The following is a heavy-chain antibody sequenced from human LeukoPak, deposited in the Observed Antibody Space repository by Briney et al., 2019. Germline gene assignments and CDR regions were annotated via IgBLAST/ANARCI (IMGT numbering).Heavy chain of an antibody. CDR2: INHSGST. CDR1: GGSFSGYY. Sequence: PSETLSLTCAVYGGSFSGYYWSWIRQPPGKGLEWIGEINHSGSTNYNPSLKSRVTISVDTSKNQFSLRLSSVTAADTAVYYCARLLSIHPPQRYWGQGTLVTVSS. J-gene: IGHJ4*02. CDR3: ARLLSIHPPQRY. D-gene: IGHD6-25*01. V-gene: IGHV4-34*01.